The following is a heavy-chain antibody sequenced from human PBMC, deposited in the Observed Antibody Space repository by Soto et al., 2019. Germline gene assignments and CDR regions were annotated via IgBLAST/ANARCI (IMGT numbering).Heavy chain of an antibody. J-gene: IGHJ6*03. V-gene: IGHV4-34*01. Sequence: SETLSLTCAVYGGSFSGYYWSWIRQPPGKGLEWIGEINHSGSTNYNPSLKSRVTISVDTSKNQFSLKLSSVTAADTAVYYCARGSQLQYLYYYYYYMDVWGKGTTVTVSS. CDR1: GGSFSGYY. CDR3: ARGSQLQYLYYYYYYMDV. CDR2: INHSGST. D-gene: IGHD4-4*01.